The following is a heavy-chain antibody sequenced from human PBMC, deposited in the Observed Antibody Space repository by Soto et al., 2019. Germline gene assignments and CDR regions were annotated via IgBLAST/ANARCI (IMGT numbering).Heavy chain of an antibody. J-gene: IGHJ6*03. CDR3: AKEPFTIPRDYYYYMDV. Sequence: GGSLRLSCAASGFTFSSYAMSWVRQAPGKGLEWVSAISGSGGSTYYADSVKGRFTISRDNSKNTLYLQMNSLRAEDTAVYYCAKEPFTIPRDYYYYMDVWGKGTTVTVSS. V-gene: IGHV3-23*01. CDR1: GFTFSSYA. D-gene: IGHD3-9*01. CDR2: ISGSGGST.